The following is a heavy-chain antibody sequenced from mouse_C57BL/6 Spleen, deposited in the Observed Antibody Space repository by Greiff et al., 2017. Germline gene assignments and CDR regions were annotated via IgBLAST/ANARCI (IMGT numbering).Heavy chain of an antibody. D-gene: IGHD2-1*01. CDR3: AREGGNSPFDY. J-gene: IGHJ2*01. CDR1: GYTFTGYW. Sequence: QVQLKESGAELMKPGASVKLSCKATGYTFTGYWIEWVKQRPGHGLEWIGEILPGSGSTNYNEKFKGKATLTVDKSSSTAYMQLSSLTSEDSAVYYCAREGGNSPFDYWGQGTTLTVSS. V-gene: IGHV1-9*01. CDR2: ILPGSGST.